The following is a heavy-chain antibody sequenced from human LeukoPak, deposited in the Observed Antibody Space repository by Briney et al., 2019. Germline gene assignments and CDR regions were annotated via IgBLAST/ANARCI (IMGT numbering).Heavy chain of an antibody. V-gene: IGHV3-21*01. J-gene: IGHJ4*02. CDR3: ARDSDCSGPSPDY. D-gene: IGHD2-15*01. CDR2: ISSSSSYI. Sequence: GGSLRLSCAASGFTFSSYSMNWVRQAPGKGLEWVSSISSSSSYIYYADSVKGRFTISRDNAKNSLYLQMNSLRAEDTAVYYCARDSDCSGPSPDYWGQGTLVTVSS. CDR1: GFTFSSYS.